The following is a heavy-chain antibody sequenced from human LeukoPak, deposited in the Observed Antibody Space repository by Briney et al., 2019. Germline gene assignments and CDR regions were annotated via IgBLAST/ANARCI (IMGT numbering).Heavy chain of an antibody. CDR2: IIPIFGTA. D-gene: IGHD1-14*01. J-gene: IGHJ6*02. V-gene: IGHV1-69*13. CDR1: GGTFSSYA. Sequence: GASVKVSCKASGGTFSSYAISWVRQAPGQGLEWMGGIIPIFGTANYAQKFQGRVTITADESTSTAYMELRSLRSDDTAVYYCARDAGTRTLGYYGMDVWGQGTTVTVSS. CDR3: ARDAGTRTLGYYGMDV.